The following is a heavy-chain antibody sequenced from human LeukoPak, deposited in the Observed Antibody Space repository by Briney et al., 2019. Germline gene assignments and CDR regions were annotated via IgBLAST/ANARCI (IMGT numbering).Heavy chain of an antibody. CDR2: ISGSGGST. D-gene: IGHD2-21*01. CDR1: GFTFSSYA. V-gene: IGHV3-23*01. J-gene: IGHJ4*02. Sequence: PGGSLGLSCAASGFTFSSYAMSWVRQAPGKGLEWVSAISGSGGSTYYADSVKGRFAISRDNSKNTLYLQMNSLRAEDTAVYYCAREEFGHAVWSYWGQGTLVTVSS. CDR3: AREEFGHAVWSY.